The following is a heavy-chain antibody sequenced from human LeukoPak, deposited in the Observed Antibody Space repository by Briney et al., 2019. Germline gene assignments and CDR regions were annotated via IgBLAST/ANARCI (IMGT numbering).Heavy chain of an antibody. V-gene: IGHV4-59*01. Sequence: SETLSLTCTVSGGSISSYYWSWIRQPPGKGLEWIGYIYYSGSTNYNPSLKSRVTISVDTSKNQFSLKLSSVAAADTAVYYCARRPRAITMVRGVPNYWYFDLWGRGTLVTVSS. J-gene: IGHJ2*01. CDR1: GGSISSYY. CDR3: ARRPRAITMVRGVPNYWYFDL. CDR2: IYYSGST. D-gene: IGHD3-10*01.